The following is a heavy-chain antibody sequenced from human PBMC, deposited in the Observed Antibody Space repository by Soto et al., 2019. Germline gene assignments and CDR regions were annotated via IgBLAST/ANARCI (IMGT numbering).Heavy chain of an antibody. V-gene: IGHV3-66*01. J-gene: IGHJ4*02. CDR2: IYSGVST. D-gene: IGHD2-15*01. Sequence: EVQLVESGGGLVQPGGSLRLSCAASGFTVSSNYMNWVRQAPGKGLEWVSVIYSGVSTYYADSVKGRFTISRDNSKNTLYLQMNTLRAEDTAVYYCARGWSAHFDYLGQATLVTFSS. CDR3: ARGWSAHFDY. CDR1: GFTVSSNY.